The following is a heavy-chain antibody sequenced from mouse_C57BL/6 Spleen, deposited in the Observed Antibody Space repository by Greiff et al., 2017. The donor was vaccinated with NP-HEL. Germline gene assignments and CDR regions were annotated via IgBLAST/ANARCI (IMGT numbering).Heavy chain of an antibody. CDR2: INPNNGGT. Sequence: EVQLQQSGPELVKPGASVKIPCKASGYTFTDYNMDWVKQSHGKSLEWIGDINPNNGGTIYNQKFKGKATLTVDKSSSTAYMELRSLTSEDTAVYYCARSPYGYDDVPYAMDYWGQGTSVTVSS. CDR3: ARSPYGYDDVPYAMDY. V-gene: IGHV1-18*01. J-gene: IGHJ4*01. D-gene: IGHD2-2*01. CDR1: GYTFTDYN.